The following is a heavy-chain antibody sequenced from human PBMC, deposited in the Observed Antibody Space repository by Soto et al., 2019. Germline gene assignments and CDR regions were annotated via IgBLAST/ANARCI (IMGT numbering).Heavy chain of an antibody. Sequence: QVQLVESGGGVVQPGRSLRLSCAASGFTFSSYGMHWVRQAPGKGLEWVAVIWYDGSNKYYADSVKGRFTISRDNSKNTLYLQMNSLRAEDTAVYDCAREWATGWFDPCGQETLVTFSS. J-gene: IGHJ5*02. V-gene: IGHV3-33*01. CDR1: GFTFSSYG. D-gene: IGHD1-26*01. CDR3: AREWATGWFDP. CDR2: IWYDGSNK.